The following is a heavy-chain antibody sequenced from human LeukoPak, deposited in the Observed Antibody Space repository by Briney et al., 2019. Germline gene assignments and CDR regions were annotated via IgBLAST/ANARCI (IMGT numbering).Heavy chain of an antibody. D-gene: IGHD3-3*01. CDR1: GFTFSSYW. CDR2: IKQDGSEK. CDR3: ARGDDFWGSPADY. J-gene: IGHJ4*02. V-gene: IGHV3-7*01. Sequence: GGSLRLSCAASGFTFSSYWMSWVRQAQGKGLEWVANIKQDGSEKYYVDSVKGRFTISRDNAKNSLYLQMNSLRAEDTAVYYCARGDDFWGSPADYWGQGTLVTVSS.